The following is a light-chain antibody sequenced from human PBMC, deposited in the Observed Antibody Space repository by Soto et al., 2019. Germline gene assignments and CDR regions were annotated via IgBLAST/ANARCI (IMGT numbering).Light chain of an antibody. Sequence: DIQLTQSPSSLSASVGDRVTITCRASQGISSYLAWYQQKPGNAPKLLIYAASTVQSGVPSRFSGSGSGTAYTPTISSLQPEEFATYYCQQLNSYPLTFGPGTKVDIK. CDR2: AAS. CDR3: QQLNSYPLT. J-gene: IGKJ3*01. V-gene: IGKV1-9*01. CDR1: QGISSY.